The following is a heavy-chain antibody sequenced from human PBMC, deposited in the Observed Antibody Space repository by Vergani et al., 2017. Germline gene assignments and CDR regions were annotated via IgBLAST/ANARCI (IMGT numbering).Heavy chain of an antibody. CDR1: GYTLTELS. J-gene: IGHJ6*03. D-gene: IGHD2-8*02. CDR3: PTAHHRAVSRTVGYYYYYYMDV. CDR2: FDLEDGET. V-gene: IGHV1-24*01. Sequence: QVQLVQSGAEVKKPGASVKVSCKVSGYTLTELSMHWVRQAPGKGLEWMGGFDLEDGETIYAQKFQGRVTMTEDTSTDTAYMELSSLRSEDTAVYYCPTAHHRAVSRTVGYYYYYYMDVWGKGTTVTVSS.